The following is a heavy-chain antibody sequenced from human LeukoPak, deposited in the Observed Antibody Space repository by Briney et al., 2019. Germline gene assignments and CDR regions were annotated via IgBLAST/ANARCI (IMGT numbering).Heavy chain of an antibody. V-gene: IGHV3-30*18. CDR2: ISYDGSNK. J-gene: IGHJ2*01. CDR1: GFTFSSYG. D-gene: IGHD6-19*01. Sequence: GGSLRLSCAASGFTFSSYGMHWVRQAPGKGLEWVAVISYDGSNKYYADSVKGRFTISRDNSKNTLYLQMNSLRAEDTAVYYCAKEGFSSWLTHIARYFDLWGRGTLLTVSS. CDR3: AKEGFSSWLTHIARYFDL.